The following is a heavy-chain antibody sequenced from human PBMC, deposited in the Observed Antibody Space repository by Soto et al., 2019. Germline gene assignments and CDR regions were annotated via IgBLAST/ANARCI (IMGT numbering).Heavy chain of an antibody. CDR1: GGSISSGDYY. CDR2: IYYSGST. V-gene: IGHV4-30-4*01. J-gene: IGHJ4*02. CDR3: ARDHRDAYNSPDYFDY. Sequence: QVQLQESGPGLVKPSQTLSLTCTVSGGSISSGDYYWSWIRQPPGKGLEWIGYIYYSGSTYYNPSLKSRVTISVDTSKNPFSLKLSSVTAADTAVYYCARDHRDAYNSPDYFDYWGQGTLVTVSS. D-gene: IGHD1-1*01.